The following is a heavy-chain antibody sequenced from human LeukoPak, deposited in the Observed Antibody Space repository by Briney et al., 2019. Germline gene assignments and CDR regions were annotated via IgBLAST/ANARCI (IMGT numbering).Heavy chain of an antibody. Sequence: GGSLRLSCAASGFTFSSYAMSWVRQAPGKGLEWVSAISGSGGSTYYADSVKGRFTISRDNSKNTLYLQMNSLRAEDTAVYYCAKGRRYCSSTSCLYYYYYGMDVWGQGTTVTVSS. CDR1: GFTFSSYA. V-gene: IGHV3-23*01. CDR2: ISGSGGST. D-gene: IGHD2-2*01. CDR3: AKGRRYCSSTSCLYYYYYGMDV. J-gene: IGHJ6*02.